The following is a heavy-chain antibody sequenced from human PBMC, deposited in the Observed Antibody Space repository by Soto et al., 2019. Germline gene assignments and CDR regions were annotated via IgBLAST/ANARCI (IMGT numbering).Heavy chain of an antibody. CDR1: GYTFTSYD. J-gene: IGHJ4*02. V-gene: IGHV1-8*01. CDR2: MNPNSGNT. CDR3: ARERGASTPFDY. D-gene: IGHD2-15*01. Sequence: QVQLVQSGAEVKKPGASVKVSCKASGYTFTSYDINWVRQATGQGLEWMGWMNPNSGNTGSAQKFQGRVTMTRNTTKSPAYMELSSLRSEDTAVYSSARERGASTPFDYWGQGTLVTVSS.